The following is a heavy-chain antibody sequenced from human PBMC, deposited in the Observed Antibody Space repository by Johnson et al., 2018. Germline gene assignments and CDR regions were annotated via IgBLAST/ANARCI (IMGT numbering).Heavy chain of an antibody. Sequence: QVQLVQSGGGVVQPGRSLRLSCAASGFTLSSYGMHWVRQAPGKGLEWVAVISYDGSNKYYADSVKGRVTISIDNSKNTLYLQMNSLRAGDTAVYYCAKNAPFCEWLGFGMDGWGQGTTVTVS. V-gene: IGHV3-30*18. D-gene: IGHD3-3*01. J-gene: IGHJ6*02. CDR2: ISYDGSNK. CDR1: GFTLSSYG. CDR3: AKNAPFCEWLGFGMDG.